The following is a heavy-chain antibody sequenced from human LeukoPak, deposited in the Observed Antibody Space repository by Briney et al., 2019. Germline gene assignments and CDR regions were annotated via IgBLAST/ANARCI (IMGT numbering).Heavy chain of an antibody. CDR1: GYTFTGYY. CDR3: ARVEQQLVFVGFDY. J-gene: IGHJ4*02. D-gene: IGHD6-13*01. CDR2: INPNSGGT. V-gene: IGHV1-2*02. Sequence: ASVKVSCKASGYTFTGYYVHWVRQAPGQGLEWMGWINPNSGGTNYAQKFQGRVTMTRDASISTAYMELSRLRSDDTAVYYCARVEQQLVFVGFDYWGQGTLVTVSS.